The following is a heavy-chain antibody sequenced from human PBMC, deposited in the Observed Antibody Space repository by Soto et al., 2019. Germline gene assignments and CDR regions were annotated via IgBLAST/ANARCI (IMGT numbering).Heavy chain of an antibody. V-gene: IGHV4-59*01. Sequence: PSGTPSPTRTVSGGSISSYYWTWFRQPPGKGLEWIGYIYYSGSTNYNPSLKSRVTISVDTSKNQFSLKLSSVTAADTAVYYCARESNWFDPWGQGTLVTVSS. J-gene: IGHJ5*02. CDR1: GGSISSYY. CDR3: ARESNWFDP. CDR2: IYYSGST.